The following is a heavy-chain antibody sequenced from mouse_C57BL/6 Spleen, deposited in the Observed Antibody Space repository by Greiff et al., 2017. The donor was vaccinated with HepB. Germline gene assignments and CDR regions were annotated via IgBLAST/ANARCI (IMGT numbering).Heavy chain of an antibody. V-gene: IGHV5-4*01. CDR3: ARVYGYGQAWFAY. CDR2: ISDGGSYT. J-gene: IGHJ3*01. Sequence: VQLKESGGGLVKPGGSLKLSCAASGFTFSSYAMSWVRQTPEKRLEWVATISDGGSYTYYPDNVKGRFTISRDNAKNNLYLQMSHLKSEDTAMYYCARVYGYGQAWFAYWGQGTLVTVSA. CDR1: GFTFSSYA. D-gene: IGHD2-2*01.